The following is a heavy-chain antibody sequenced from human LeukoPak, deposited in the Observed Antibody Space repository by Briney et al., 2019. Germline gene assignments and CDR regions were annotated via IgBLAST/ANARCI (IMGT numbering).Heavy chain of an antibody. D-gene: IGHD3-3*01. J-gene: IGHJ3*02. CDR3: ARHDSPIFRWTGYGAFDI. Sequence: SGPTLVNPTQTLTLTCTFSGFSLSTSGMCVSWIRQPPGKGLEWIGSIYYSGSTYYNPSLKSRVTISVDTSKNQFSLKLSSVTAADTAVYYCARHDSPIFRWTGYGAFDIWGQGTMVTVSS. CDR1: GFSLSTSGMC. CDR2: IYYSGST. V-gene: IGHV4-39*01.